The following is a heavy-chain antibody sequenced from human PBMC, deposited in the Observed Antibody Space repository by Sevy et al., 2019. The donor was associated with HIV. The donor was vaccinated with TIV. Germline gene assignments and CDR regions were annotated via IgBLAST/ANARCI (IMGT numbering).Heavy chain of an antibody. J-gene: IGHJ4*02. CDR3: AREGGTIVGATTNYYFDY. D-gene: IGHD1-26*01. CDR2: IKQDGSEK. CDR1: GFTFSSYW. Sequence: GGSLRLSCAASGFTFSSYWMSWVRQAPGKGLEWVANIKQDGSEKYYVDSVKGRFTISRDNAKNSLYLQMNSLRVEDTAVYYCAREGGTIVGATTNYYFDYWGQGTLVTVSS. V-gene: IGHV3-7*03.